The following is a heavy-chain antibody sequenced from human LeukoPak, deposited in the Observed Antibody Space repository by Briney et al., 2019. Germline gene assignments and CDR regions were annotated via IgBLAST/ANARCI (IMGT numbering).Heavy chain of an antibody. CDR3: ARDRYYDFWSGPRGFDP. J-gene: IGHJ5*02. D-gene: IGHD3-3*01. CDR2: IYTSGST. Sequence: SETLSLTCTVSGGSISSYYWSWIRQPAGKGLEWIGRIYTSGSTNYNPSLKSRVTMSVDTSKNQFSLKLSSVTAADTAVYYCARDRYYDFWSGPRGFDPWGQGTLVTVSS. V-gene: IGHV4-4*07. CDR1: GGSISSYY.